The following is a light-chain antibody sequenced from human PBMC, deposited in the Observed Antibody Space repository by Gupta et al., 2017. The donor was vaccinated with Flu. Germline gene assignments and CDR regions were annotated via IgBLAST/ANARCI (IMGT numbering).Light chain of an antibody. CDR2: DND. CDR3: GTWDNSLSAMV. J-gene: IGLJ2*01. Sequence: QSVLTQPPSVSAAPGQKVTFSCSGSSSNIGINYVSWYQQLPGTAPKLLIYDNDKRPSGIPDRFSGSKSGTSATLGITGLQTGDEADYYCGTWDNSLSAMVFGGGIKLAVL. CDR1: SSNIGINY. V-gene: IGLV1-51*01.